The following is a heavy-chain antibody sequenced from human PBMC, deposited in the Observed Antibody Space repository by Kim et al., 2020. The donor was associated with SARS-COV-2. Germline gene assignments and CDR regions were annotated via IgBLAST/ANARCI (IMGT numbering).Heavy chain of an antibody. Sequence: SETLSLTCAVYGGSFSGYYWTWIRQPPGKGLEWIGEISHSGSTNYNASLKSRVTISVDTSKNQFSLKLSSVTAADTAVYYCAGGSSGPRMRYWGQGTLVPVSS. J-gene: IGHJ4*02. D-gene: IGHD3-22*01. CDR1: GGSFSGYY. CDR2: ISHSGST. CDR3: AGGSSGPRMRY. V-gene: IGHV4-34*01.